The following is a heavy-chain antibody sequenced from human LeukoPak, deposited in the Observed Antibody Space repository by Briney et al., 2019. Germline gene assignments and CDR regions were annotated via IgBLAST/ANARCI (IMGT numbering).Heavy chain of an antibody. Sequence: PSETLSLTCAVYGGSFSGYYWSWIRQPPGNGLEWIGEIYHSGSTNYNPSLKSRVTISVDTSKNQFSLKLSSVTAADTAVYYCARGRRPGSYYNNWFDPWGQGTLVTVSS. D-gene: IGHD3-10*01. CDR2: IYHSGST. V-gene: IGHV4-34*01. CDR3: ARGRRPGSYYNNWFDP. J-gene: IGHJ5*02. CDR1: GGSFSGYY.